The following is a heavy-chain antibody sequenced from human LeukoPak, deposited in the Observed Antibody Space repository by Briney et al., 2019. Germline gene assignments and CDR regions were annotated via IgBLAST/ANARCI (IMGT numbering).Heavy chain of an antibody. CDR2: ISISTRTI. D-gene: IGHD3-16*01. CDR1: GFTFSNYG. V-gene: IGHV3-48*01. CDR3: ARDRGGTYYDY. Sequence: PGGSLRLSCAASGFTFSNYGMNWVRQAPGKGLEWVSYISISTRTIYYADSVKGRFTISRDNAKNSLYLQMNSLGAEDTAVYYCARDRGGTYYDYWGQGTLVTVSS. J-gene: IGHJ4*02.